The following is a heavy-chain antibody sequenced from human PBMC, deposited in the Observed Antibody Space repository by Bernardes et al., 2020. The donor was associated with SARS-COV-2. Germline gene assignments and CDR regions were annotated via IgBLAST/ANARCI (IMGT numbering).Heavy chain of an antibody. CDR3: ARGGSRATWIQLKFSPPLCC. V-gene: IGHV4-39*01. CDR1: GGTISSSSYY. D-gene: IGHD5-18*01. Sequence: SETLSLTRTVSGGTISSSSYYWGWIRQPPGKGLEWIGSIYYSGSTYYNPSLKSRVTISVDTSKNQFSLKLSSVTAADTAVYYCARGGSRATWIQLKFSPPLCCWGQRTLVTVPS. J-gene: IGHJ4*02. CDR2: IYYSGST.